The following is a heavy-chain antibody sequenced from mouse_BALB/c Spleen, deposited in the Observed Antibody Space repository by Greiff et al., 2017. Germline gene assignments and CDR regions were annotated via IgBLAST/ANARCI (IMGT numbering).Heavy chain of an antibody. V-gene: IGHV1S81*02. CDR2: INPSNGRT. CDR3: TRGGTVKGDY. D-gene: IGHD1-1*01. J-gene: IGHJ2*01. Sequence: QVQLQQPGAELVKPGASVKLSCKASGYTFTSYWMHWVKQRPGQGLEWIGEINPSNGRTNYNEKFKSKATLTVDKSSSTAYMQLSSLTSEDSAVYYCTRGGTVKGDYWGQGTTLTVSS. CDR1: GYTFTSYW.